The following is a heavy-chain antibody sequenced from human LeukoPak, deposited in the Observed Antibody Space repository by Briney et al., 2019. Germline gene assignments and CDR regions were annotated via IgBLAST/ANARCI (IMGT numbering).Heavy chain of an antibody. V-gene: IGHV4-61*02. CDR3: ERGHDSIRTFGEVIKSRTRWFDP. CDR2: IYTSGST. Sequence: PSETLSLTCTVSGGSISSGSYYWSWIRQPAGKGLEWMGRIYTSGSTNYNPSLKSRVTMSVDTPKNQFSLKLSSVPAADTAVYYCERGHDSIRTFGEVIKSRTRWFDPWGQGTLVTVSS. CDR1: GGSISSGSYY. J-gene: IGHJ5*02. D-gene: IGHD3-3*01.